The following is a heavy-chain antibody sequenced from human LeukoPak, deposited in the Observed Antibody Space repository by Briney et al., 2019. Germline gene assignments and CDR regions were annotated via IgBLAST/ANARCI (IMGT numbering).Heavy chain of an antibody. J-gene: IGHJ4*02. V-gene: IGHV3-74*01. D-gene: IGHD2-15*01. CDR1: GLTFSSYW. Sequence: PGGSLRLSCAASGLTFSSYWMHWVRQAPGKGLVWVSRINSDGSSTSYADSVKGRFTISRDNAKNTLCLQMNSLRAEDTAVYYCAKQLGYCSDGSCYFPYWGQGTLVTVSS. CDR3: AKQLGYCSDGSCYFPY. CDR2: INSDGSST.